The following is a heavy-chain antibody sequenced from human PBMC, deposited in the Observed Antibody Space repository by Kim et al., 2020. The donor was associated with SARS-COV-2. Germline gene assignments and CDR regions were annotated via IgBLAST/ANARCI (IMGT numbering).Heavy chain of an antibody. CDR2: VGGGGVTT. CDR3: AKGGAYYDY. V-gene: IGHV3-23*01. CDR1: GFTFSSYT. Sequence: GGSLRLSCAASGFTFSSYTMTWVRQAPGQGLEWVSLVGGGGVTTYYADSVKGRFTISRDNSKNTLYPQMNSLRAEDTALYYCAKGGAYYDYWGQGTLVTVSS. J-gene: IGHJ4*02.